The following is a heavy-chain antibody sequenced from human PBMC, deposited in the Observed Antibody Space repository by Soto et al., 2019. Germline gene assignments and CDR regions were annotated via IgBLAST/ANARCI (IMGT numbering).Heavy chain of an antibody. CDR3: ARGGNWNHEGDYFDY. V-gene: IGHV4-59*01. D-gene: IGHD1-20*01. CDR2: IYYSGST. CDR1: GGSISSYY. Sequence: SETLSLTCTVSGGSISSYYWSWIRQPPGKGLEWIGYIYYSGSTNYNPSLESRVTISVDTSKNQFSLKLSSVTAADTAVYYCARGGNWNHEGDYFDYWGQGTLVTVSS. J-gene: IGHJ4*02.